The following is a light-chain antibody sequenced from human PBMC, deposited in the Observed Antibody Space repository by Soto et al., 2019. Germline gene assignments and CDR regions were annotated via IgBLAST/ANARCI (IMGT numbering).Light chain of an antibody. CDR3: QPYNNWPLT. V-gene: IGKV3-15*01. J-gene: IGKJ4*01. CDR1: QSVTNT. CDR2: AAS. Sequence: ILMTQSPATLPVSPGERVTISCRASQSVTNTLAWYQHKPGQAPRLLIYAASTRATGIPARFSGSRSGAEFTLTINSLQSEDFEVYYCQPYNNWPLTFGGGTKVDIK.